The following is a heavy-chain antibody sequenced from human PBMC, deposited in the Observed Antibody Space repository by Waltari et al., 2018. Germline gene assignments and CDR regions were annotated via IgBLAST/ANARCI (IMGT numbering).Heavy chain of an antibody. Sequence: QVQLVQSGAEVKKPGASVKVSCKASGYTFTGYYMHWGRQAPGQGLEWMGWINPNSGGTNYAQKFQGRVTMTRDTSISTAYMELSRLRSDDTAVYYCAREGGGVAGDYYYYGMDVWGQGTTVTVSS. CDR2: INPNSGGT. CDR3: AREGGGVAGDYYYYGMDV. J-gene: IGHJ6*02. D-gene: IGHD6-19*01. V-gene: IGHV1-2*02. CDR1: GYTFTGYY.